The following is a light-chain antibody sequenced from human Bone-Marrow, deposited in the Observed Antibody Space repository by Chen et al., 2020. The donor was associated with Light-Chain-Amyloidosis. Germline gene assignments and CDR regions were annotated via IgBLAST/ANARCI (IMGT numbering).Light chain of an antibody. CDR2: GAS. J-gene: IGKJ1*01. CDR1: QSVSSN. V-gene: IGKV3-15*01. Sequence: EIVMTQSPATLSVSPGERATLSCRASQSVSSNLAWYQQKPGQAPRLLIYGASTRATGIPARFSGNGSGTKFTLTISSLQSEDFAVYYCQQYNNWPPWTFGQGTKGESK. CDR3: QQYNNWPPWT.